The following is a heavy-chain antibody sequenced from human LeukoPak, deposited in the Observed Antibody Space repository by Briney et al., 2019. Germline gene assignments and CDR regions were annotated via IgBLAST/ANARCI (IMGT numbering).Heavy chain of an antibody. D-gene: IGHD1-1*01. Sequence: PSETLSLTCTVSGGSISSSSHSWGWIRQPPGKGLEWTETIYYTGRTYYNPSLESRLTISVDTSKNHFSLKLTSVTAADTAIYYCAQSLGSGNWIGNWFDPWGQGTLVTVSS. CDR2: IYYTGRT. CDR1: GGSISSSSHS. V-gene: IGHV4-39*01. CDR3: AQSLGSGNWIGNWFDP. J-gene: IGHJ5*02.